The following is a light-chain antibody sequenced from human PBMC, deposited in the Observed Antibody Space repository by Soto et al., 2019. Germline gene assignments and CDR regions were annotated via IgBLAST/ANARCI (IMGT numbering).Light chain of an antibody. CDR3: QQYNNWPLT. Sequence: EIVMTQSPATLSVSPGERATLSCRASQSVSSNLAWYQQKPGQAPRLLIYGASTRATGIPARFSGSGSGTEFTLTISSQQSEDFAVYHCQQYNNWPLTFGGGTKVEIK. CDR2: GAS. CDR1: QSVSSN. J-gene: IGKJ4*01. V-gene: IGKV3-15*01.